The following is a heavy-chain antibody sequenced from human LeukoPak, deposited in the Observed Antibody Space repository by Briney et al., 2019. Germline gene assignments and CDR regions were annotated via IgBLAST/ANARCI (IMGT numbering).Heavy chain of an antibody. CDR1: GFTFSSYA. CDR3: TRVAGQLWLDY. Sequence: GGSLRLPCAASGFTFSSYAMSWFRQAPGKGLEWVGFIRSKAYGGTTEYAASVKGRFTISRDDSKSIAYLQMNSLKTEDTAVYYCTRVAGQLWLDYWGQGTLVTVSS. CDR2: IRSKAYGGTT. J-gene: IGHJ4*02. V-gene: IGHV3-49*03. D-gene: IGHD5-18*01.